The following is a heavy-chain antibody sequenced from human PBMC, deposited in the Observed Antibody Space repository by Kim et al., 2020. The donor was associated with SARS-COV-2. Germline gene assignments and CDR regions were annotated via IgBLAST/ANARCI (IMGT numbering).Heavy chain of an antibody. V-gene: IGHV1-69*13. CDR1: GGTFSSYA. CDR2: IIPIFGTA. CDR3: ARVAHYDFWSGYYYYYYMDV. D-gene: IGHD3-3*01. J-gene: IGHJ6*03. Sequence: SVKVSCKASGGTFSSYAISWVRQAPGQGLEWMGGIIPIFGTANYAQKFQGRVTITADESTSTAYMELSSLRSEDTAVYYCARVAHYDFWSGYYYYYYMDVWGKGTTVTVSS.